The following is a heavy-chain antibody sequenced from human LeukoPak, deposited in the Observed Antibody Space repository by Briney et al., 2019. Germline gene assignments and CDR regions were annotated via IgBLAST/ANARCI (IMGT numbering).Heavy chain of an antibody. V-gene: IGHV3-9*01. CDR1: GFTFDDYA. Sequence: GGSLRLSCAASGFTFDDYAMHWVRQAPGKGLEWVSGISWNSGSIGYADSVKGRFTISRDNAKNSLYLQMNSLRAEDTALCYCGKVGGAAAGTRGNWFDPWGQGTLVTVSS. CDR3: GKVGGAAAGTRGNWFDP. J-gene: IGHJ5*02. D-gene: IGHD6-13*01. CDR2: ISWNSGSI.